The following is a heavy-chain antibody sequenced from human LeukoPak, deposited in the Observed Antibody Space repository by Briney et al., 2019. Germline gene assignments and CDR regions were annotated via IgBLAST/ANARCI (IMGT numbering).Heavy chain of an antibody. J-gene: IGHJ4*02. CDR2: IYHSGST. CDR3: AGFGELTSPGFDY. V-gene: IGHV4-30-2*01. Sequence: PSQTLSLSCTVSGGSISSGGYYWSWIRQPPGKGLEWIGYIYHSGSTYYNPSLKSRVTISVDRSKNQFSLKLSSVTAADTAVYHCAGFGELTSPGFDYWGQGTLVTVSS. D-gene: IGHD3-10*01. CDR1: GGSISSGGYY.